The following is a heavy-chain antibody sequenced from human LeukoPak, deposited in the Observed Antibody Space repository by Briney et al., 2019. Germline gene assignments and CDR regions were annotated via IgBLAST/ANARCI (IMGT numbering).Heavy chain of an antibody. CDR3: AREEMALTLYYFDY. CDR1: GGSIGSYY. V-gene: IGHV4-4*07. D-gene: IGHD5-24*01. Sequence: PSETLSLTCTVSGGSIGSYYWSWIRQPAGKGLEWIGRIYTSGGTNYNPSLKSRVTMSVDTSKNQFSLKLSSVTAADTAVYYCAREEMALTLYYFDYWGQGTLVTVSS. J-gene: IGHJ4*02. CDR2: IYTSGGT.